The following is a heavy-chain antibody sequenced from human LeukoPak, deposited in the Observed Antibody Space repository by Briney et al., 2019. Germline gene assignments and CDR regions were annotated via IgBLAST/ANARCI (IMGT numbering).Heavy chain of an antibody. CDR3: ARDSGGYSGYDYIY. CDR2: ISNSGST. D-gene: IGHD5-12*01. V-gene: IGHV4-59*01. CDR1: GGSISSFY. J-gene: IGHJ4*02. Sequence: SETLSLTCTVSGGSISSFYWSWIRQPPGKGLEWIGYISNSGSTKYNPSLKSRVTISVDTSKNQFSLKLSSVTAADTAVYYCARDSGGYSGYDYIYWGQGTLVTVSS.